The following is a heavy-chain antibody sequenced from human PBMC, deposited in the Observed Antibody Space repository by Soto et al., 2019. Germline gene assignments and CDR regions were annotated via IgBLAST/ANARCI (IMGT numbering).Heavy chain of an antibody. Sequence: SETLSLTCTVSGGSISSYYWSWIRQPPGKGLEWIGYIYYSGSTNYNPSLKSRVTISVDTSKNQFSLKLSSVTAAGTAVYYCARHPQYYYGSGSYYNVGWFDPWGQGTLVTVSS. CDR3: ARHPQYYYGSGSYYNVGWFDP. D-gene: IGHD3-10*01. V-gene: IGHV4-59*08. CDR1: GGSISSYY. CDR2: IYYSGST. J-gene: IGHJ5*02.